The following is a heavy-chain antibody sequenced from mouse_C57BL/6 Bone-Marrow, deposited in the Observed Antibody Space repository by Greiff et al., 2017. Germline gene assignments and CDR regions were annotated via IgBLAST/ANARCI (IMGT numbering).Heavy chain of an antibody. J-gene: IGHJ4*01. CDR1: GYTFTSST. CDR2: INPSSGYT. Sequence: QVQLQPSGAELARPGASVKMSCKASGYTFTSSTMHWVKQRPGPGLEWIGYINPSSGYTKYNQKFKDKATLTADKSSSTAYMQLSSLTSEDSAVYYGARSGGLTTGYAIDDWGQGTSVTVSS. CDR3: ARSGGLTTGYAIDD. D-gene: IGHD1-1*01. V-gene: IGHV1-4*01.